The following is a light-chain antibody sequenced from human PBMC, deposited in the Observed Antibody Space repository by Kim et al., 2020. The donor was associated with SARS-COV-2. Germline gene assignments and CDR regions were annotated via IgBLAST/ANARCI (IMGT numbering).Light chain of an antibody. Sequence: EIVLTQSPATLPLSPGERATLSCRASQSVSSYLAWYQQKPGQAPRLLIYDASNRATGIPARFSGSGSGTDFTLTISSLEPEDFAVYYCQQRSNWPPYTFSQGTKLEI. CDR2: DAS. V-gene: IGKV3-11*01. CDR1: QSVSSY. J-gene: IGKJ2*01. CDR3: QQRSNWPPYT.